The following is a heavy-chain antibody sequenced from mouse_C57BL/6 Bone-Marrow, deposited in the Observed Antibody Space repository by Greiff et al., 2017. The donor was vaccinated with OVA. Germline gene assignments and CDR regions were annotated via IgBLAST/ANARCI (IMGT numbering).Heavy chain of an antibody. CDR3: AYYSNFYYFDY. CDR2: IDPSDSYT. V-gene: IGHV1-59*01. Sequence: QVQLQQPGAELVKPGTSVKLSCKASGYTFTSYWMHWVKQRPGQGLEWIGVIDPSDSYTNYNQKFKGKATLTVDTSSSTAYMQLSSLTSEDSAVYYCAYYSNFYYFDYWGQGTTLTVSS. CDR1: GYTFTSYW. J-gene: IGHJ2*01. D-gene: IGHD2-5*01.